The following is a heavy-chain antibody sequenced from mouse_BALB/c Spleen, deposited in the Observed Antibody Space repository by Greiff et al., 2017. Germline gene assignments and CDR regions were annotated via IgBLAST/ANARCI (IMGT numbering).Heavy chain of an antibody. D-gene: IGHD1-1*01. J-gene: IGHJ3*01. Sequence: DVQLVESGGGLVKPGGSLKLSCAASGFTFSSYAMSWVRQTPEKRLEWVASISSGGSTYYPDSVKGRFTISRDNARNILYLQMSSLRSEDTAMYYCARSYYGSSPWFAYWGQGTLVTVSA. CDR3: ARSYYGSSPWFAY. CDR2: ISSGGST. V-gene: IGHV5-6-5*01. CDR1: GFTFSSYA.